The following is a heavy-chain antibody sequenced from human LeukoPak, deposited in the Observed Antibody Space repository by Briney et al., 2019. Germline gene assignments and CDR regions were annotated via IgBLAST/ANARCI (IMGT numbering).Heavy chain of an antibody. V-gene: IGHV3-30*18. CDR2: ISYDGSDK. D-gene: IGHD5-18*01. CDR1: GFTFSSYG. Sequence: GRSLRLSCAASGFTFSSYGMHWVRQTPGKGLEWVAVISYDGSDKYYVDSVKGRFTISRDNSKNTLYLQMNSLRAEDTAVYYCAKGGQLARYYYGLDVWGQGTTVTVSS. CDR3: AKGGQLARYYYGLDV. J-gene: IGHJ6*02.